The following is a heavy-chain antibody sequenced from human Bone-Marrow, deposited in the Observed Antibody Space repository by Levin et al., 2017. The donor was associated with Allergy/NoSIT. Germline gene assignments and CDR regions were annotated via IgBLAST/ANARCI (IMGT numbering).Heavy chain of an antibody. CDR3: AREVNVAGATDAFDL. Sequence: SCTVSGGSISSVNYFWSWIRQPPGKGLEWIGYMSYRGTVYYDPSLEGRVTISLDPSKNQFSMNLRSVTAADTAVYYCAREVNVAGATDAFDLWGQGTMVTVSS. D-gene: IGHD1-26*01. CDR1: GGSISSVNYF. CDR2: MSYRGTV. V-gene: IGHV4-30-4*01. J-gene: IGHJ3*01.